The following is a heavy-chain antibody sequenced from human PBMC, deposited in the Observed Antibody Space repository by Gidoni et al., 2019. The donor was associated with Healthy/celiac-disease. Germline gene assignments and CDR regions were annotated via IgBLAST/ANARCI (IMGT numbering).Heavy chain of an antibody. D-gene: IGHD3-10*01. Sequence: QVQLVQSGAEVKKHWSSVTVSCTASGRTFSIYAISWVRQAPGQALDWMGGIIPIFGTSNYAQKFQGRVTITADESTSTAYMELRSLRSEDTAGYYCARVKDRYYGSGSYFHPFDYWGQGTLVTVSS. J-gene: IGHJ4*02. CDR3: ARVKDRYYGSGSYFHPFDY. CDR2: IIPIFGTS. V-gene: IGHV1-69*01. CDR1: GRTFSIYA.